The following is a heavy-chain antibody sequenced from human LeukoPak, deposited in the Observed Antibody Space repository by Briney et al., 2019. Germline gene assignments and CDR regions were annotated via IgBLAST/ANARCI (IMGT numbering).Heavy chain of an antibody. V-gene: IGHV1-58*02. J-gene: IGHJ5*02. CDR2: IVVGSGNT. Sequence: GASVKVSCKASGLTFTSSAMQWVRQARGQRLEWIGWIVVGSGNTNYAQKFQERVTITRDMSTSTAYMELSSLRSEDTAVYYCAAERFKDYYDSKVGFDPWGQGTLVTVSS. CDR3: AAERFKDYYDSKVGFDP. D-gene: IGHD3-22*01. CDR1: GLTFTSSA.